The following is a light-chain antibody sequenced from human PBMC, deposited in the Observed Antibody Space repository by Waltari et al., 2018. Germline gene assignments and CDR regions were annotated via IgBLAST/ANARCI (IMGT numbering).Light chain of an antibody. CDR3: SSYTYGGPWV. CDR1: SSDVGSYDL. V-gene: IGLV2-23*02. J-gene: IGLJ2*01. Sequence: SALTQPASVSASPGQSITISCTGSSSDVGSYDLVACDQQHPGKAPHLLIYEVVKRPSGFSYRFSGSKSGNAASLTISGLQAEDEAHYFCSSYTYGGPWVFGGGTLLTVL. CDR2: EVV.